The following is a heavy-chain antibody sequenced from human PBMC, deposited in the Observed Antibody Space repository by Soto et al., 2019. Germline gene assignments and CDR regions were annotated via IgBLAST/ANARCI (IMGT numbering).Heavy chain of an antibody. Sequence: QVQLQESGPGLVKPSGTLSLTCAVSGGSISSSNWWSWVRQPPGKGLEWIGEIYHSGSTNYNPSLKSRVTIAVDKSKNQFSLKLSSVTAADTVVYYCARVYCGGDCYPHNWFDPWGQGTLVTVSS. CDR3: ARVYCGGDCYPHNWFDP. J-gene: IGHJ5*02. D-gene: IGHD2-21*02. CDR2: IYHSGST. CDR1: GGSISSSNW. V-gene: IGHV4-4*02.